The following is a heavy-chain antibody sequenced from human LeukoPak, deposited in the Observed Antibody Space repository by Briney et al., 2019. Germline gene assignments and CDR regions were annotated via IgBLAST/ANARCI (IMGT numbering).Heavy chain of an antibody. V-gene: IGHV3-23*01. J-gene: IGHJ4*02. Sequence: HPGGSLRLSCAGSGFTFSSYAMRWVRQAPGKGLEWVSAISGSGGSTYYADSVKGRFTVSRDNSKNTLYLQMNSLRAEDTAVYYCAKDRRGYSGYADYWGQGTLVTVSS. CDR2: ISGSGGST. CDR1: GFTFSSYA. D-gene: IGHD5-12*01. CDR3: AKDRRGYSGYADY.